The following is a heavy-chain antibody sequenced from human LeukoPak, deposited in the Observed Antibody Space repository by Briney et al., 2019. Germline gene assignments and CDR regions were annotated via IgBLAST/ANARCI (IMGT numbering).Heavy chain of an antibody. CDR1: GGTFSNYA. J-gene: IGHJ6*02. CDR3: ARGTSGYSYGYFYYYAMDV. V-gene: IGHV1-69*13. D-gene: IGHD5-18*01. CDR2: IIPIFGTT. Sequence: SVKVSCKASGGTFSNYAISWVRHAPGQGLERMGGIIPIFGTTNYAQKFQGRVTITADASANTAYMELSILRSEDTAVYYCARGTSGYSYGYFYYYAMDVWGQGTTVTVSS.